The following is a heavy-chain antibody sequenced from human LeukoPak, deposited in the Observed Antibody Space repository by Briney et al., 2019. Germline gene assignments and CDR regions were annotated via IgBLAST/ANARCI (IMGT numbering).Heavy chain of an antibody. CDR1: GFTFSSYG. Sequence: PGRSLRLSCAASGFTFSSYGMHWVRQAPGKGLEWVAVIWYDGSNKYYADSVKGRFTISRDNSKNTLYLQMNSLRAEDTAVYYCARDLGGMDVWGQGTTVTVSS. CDR3: ARDLGGMDV. V-gene: IGHV3-33*08. J-gene: IGHJ6*02. CDR2: IWYDGSNK.